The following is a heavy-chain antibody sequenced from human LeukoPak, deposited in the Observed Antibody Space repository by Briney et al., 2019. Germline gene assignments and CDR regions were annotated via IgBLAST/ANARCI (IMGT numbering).Heavy chain of an antibody. CDR1: GGSISSYY. D-gene: IGHD3-22*01. Sequence: SETLSLTCTVSGGSISSYYWSWIRQPPGKGLEWIGYIYYSGSTNYNPSLRSRVTISVDTSKNQFSLKLSSVTAADTAVYYCAGHDSSGTYFQHWGQGTLVTVPS. V-gene: IGHV4-59*01. J-gene: IGHJ1*01. CDR2: IYYSGST. CDR3: AGHDSSGTYFQH.